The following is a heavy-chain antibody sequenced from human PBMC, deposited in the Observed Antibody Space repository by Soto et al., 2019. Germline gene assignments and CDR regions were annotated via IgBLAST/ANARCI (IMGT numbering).Heavy chain of an antibody. CDR1: GFIFSTYW. V-gene: IGHV3-7*01. D-gene: IGHD2-2*01. Sequence: EVQLVESGGGLVQPGGSLRLSCAASGFIFSTYWMSWVRQTPGKGLELVATIRQDGSEKHYVDSVKGRFTISRDNAKNSLFLEMSSLRVEETAVYYCAIGCGRASCPYYMEVWGKGTTVTVSS. CDR2: IRQDGSEK. CDR3: AIGCGRASCPYYMEV. J-gene: IGHJ6*03.